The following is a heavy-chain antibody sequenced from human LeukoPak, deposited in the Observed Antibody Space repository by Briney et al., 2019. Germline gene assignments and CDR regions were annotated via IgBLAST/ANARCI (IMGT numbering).Heavy chain of an antibody. Sequence: ASVKVSCKASGYTFTGYYMHWVRHAPGQGLEWMGRINPNSGGTNYAQKFQGRVTMTRDTSISTAYMELSRLRSDDTAVYYCARGRRMVTPLCAFDIWGQGTMVTVSS. CDR3: ARGRRMVTPLCAFDI. CDR2: INPNSGGT. D-gene: IGHD4-23*01. CDR1: GYTFTGYY. J-gene: IGHJ3*02. V-gene: IGHV1-2*06.